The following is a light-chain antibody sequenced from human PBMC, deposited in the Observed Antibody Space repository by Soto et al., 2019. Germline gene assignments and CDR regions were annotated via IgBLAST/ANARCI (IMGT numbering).Light chain of an antibody. J-gene: IGKJ1*01. V-gene: IGKV3-20*01. CDR3: QQYGSSET. CDR1: QRVSSSY. Sequence: EIVLTQSPGTLSLSPGERATLSCRASQRVSSSYLAWYQQKPGQAPRLLIYGASSRATGITDRFSGSGSGTVFTLAISRMELEDFAVYYCQQYGSSETFGQGTKVEIK. CDR2: GAS.